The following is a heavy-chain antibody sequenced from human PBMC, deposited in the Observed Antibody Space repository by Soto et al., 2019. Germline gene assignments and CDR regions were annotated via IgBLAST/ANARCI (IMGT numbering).Heavy chain of an antibody. J-gene: IGHJ3*02. V-gene: IGHV3-74*01. CDR3: ARDMAETLRAFDI. D-gene: IGHD3-16*01. CDR2: INSDGSST. Sequence: GGSLRLSCAASGFTFSSYWMHGGRQAPGKGRAWVSRINSDGSSTNYADSVKGRFTISRDNAKNTLYLQMNSLRADDTAVYYCARDMAETLRAFDIWGQGTMVPVSS. CDR1: GFTFSSYW.